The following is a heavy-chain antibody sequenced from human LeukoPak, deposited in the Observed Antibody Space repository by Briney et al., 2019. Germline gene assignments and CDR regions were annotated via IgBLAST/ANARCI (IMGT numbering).Heavy chain of an antibody. J-gene: IGHJ6*02. V-gene: IGHV3-23*01. D-gene: IGHD6-6*01. CDR2: ISGSGGST. CDR3: ARASPADFYGLDV. Sequence: GRSLRLSCAASGFTFSSYAMSWVRQAPGKGLEWVSAISGSGGSTYYADSVKGRFTISRDNSKNTLYLQVNSLRAEDTAVYYCARASPADFYGLDVWGQGTTVTVSS. CDR1: GFTFSSYA.